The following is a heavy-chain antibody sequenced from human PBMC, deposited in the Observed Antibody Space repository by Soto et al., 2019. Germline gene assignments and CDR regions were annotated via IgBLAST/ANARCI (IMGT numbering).Heavy chain of an antibody. CDR3: TTSGRRWPDAFDI. V-gene: IGHV4-34*01. CDR2: VTPSGGS. CDR1: GGSFNSYF. J-gene: IGHJ3*02. D-gene: IGHD2-15*01. Sequence: QVQLQQWGAGLLKPSETLSLTCAVYGGSFNSYFWNWVRQPPGKGLEWIGEVTPSGGSNYNPSLKSRVTISKDTSKNQCSLKLTSVTAADTAVYDCTTSGRRWPDAFDIWAQGAMVTVSP.